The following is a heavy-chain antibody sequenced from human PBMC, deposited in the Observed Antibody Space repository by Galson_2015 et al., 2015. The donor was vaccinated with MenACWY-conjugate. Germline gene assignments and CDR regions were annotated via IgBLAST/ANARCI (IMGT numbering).Heavy chain of an antibody. CDR3: ARDRRGTYYVPDNWFDP. J-gene: IGHJ5*02. CDR2: IKDDGGEK. V-gene: IGHV3-7*01. CDR1: GFTLSHYW. D-gene: IGHD1-26*01. Sequence: SLRLSCAASGFTLSHYWMSWVRQAPGKGLEWVATIKDDGGEKYLVDSVRGRFTISRDNAKNTLYLQMNSLRAEDTAVYYCARDRRGTYYVPDNWFDPWGQGTLVTVTS.